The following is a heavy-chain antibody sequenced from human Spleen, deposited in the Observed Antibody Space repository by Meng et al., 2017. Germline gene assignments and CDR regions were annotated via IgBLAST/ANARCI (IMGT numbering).Heavy chain of an antibody. Sequence: GESLKISCAASGFTFSSYWMSWVRQVPGTGLEWVRVIRSKAYGGTTENAASVKGRFTLSGDDSRSIAFLQMNSLRAEDTAVYYCARASRQFDNWFDPWGQGTLVTVSS. CDR3: ARASRQFDNWFDP. J-gene: IGHJ5*02. D-gene: IGHD3-10*01. CDR2: IRSKAYGGTT. V-gene: IGHV3-71*01. CDR1: GFTFSSYW.